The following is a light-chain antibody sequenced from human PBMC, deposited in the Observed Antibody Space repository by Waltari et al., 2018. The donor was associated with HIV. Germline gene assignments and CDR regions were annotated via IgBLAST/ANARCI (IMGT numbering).Light chain of an antibody. CDR3: SSFTSRTTWV. J-gene: IGLJ3*02. CDR1: SSDVGGYKY. CDR2: EVS. V-gene: IGLV2-14*01. Sequence: QSALTQPASVSGSPGQWITISCTGSSSDVGGYKYVSWYQQHPGKAPKLIICEVSNRPLGVSNRFSCSKSGNTASLTISGLQAEDEADYYCSSFTSRTTWVFGGGTKLTVL.